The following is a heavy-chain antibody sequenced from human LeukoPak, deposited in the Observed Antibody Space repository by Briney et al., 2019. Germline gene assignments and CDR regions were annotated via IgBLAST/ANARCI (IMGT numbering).Heavy chain of an antibody. CDR1: GFTFSSYW. J-gene: IGHJ4*02. V-gene: IGHV3-74*01. CDR2: INSDGSTT. CDR3: AKGRGSSSYYHFDY. Sequence: GGSLRLSCAASGFTFSSYWMHWVRQAPGRGLVWVSRINSDGSTTAYADSVRGRFTISRDNSKNTLYLQMNSLRAEDTALYYCAKGRGSSSYYHFDYWGQGTLVSVSS. D-gene: IGHD6-13*01.